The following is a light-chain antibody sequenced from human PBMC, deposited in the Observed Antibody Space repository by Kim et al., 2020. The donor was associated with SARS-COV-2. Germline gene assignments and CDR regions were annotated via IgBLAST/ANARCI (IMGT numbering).Light chain of an antibody. CDR2: EVN. CDR3: SSYAGSNNSLYV. Sequence: SVTISCTGTRSDVGGYNYVSWYQQHPGKAPKLMIYEVNKRPSGVPDRFSGSKSGNTASLTVSGLQAEDEADYYCSSYAGSNNSLYVFGTGTKVTVL. CDR1: RSDVGGYNY. V-gene: IGLV2-8*01. J-gene: IGLJ1*01.